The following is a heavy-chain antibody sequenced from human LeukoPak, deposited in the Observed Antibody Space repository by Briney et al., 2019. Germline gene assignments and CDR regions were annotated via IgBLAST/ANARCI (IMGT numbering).Heavy chain of an antibody. CDR2: IYYSGST. D-gene: IGHD6-19*01. V-gene: IGHV4-61*03. J-gene: IGHJ4*02. Sequence: SETLSLTCTVSGGSASSRGYYWSWIRQPPGKKLEWIGYIYYSGSTNYNPSLKSRVTLSVDTSKNHFSLKLTSVTAADTAVYYCAGGTEAGLAYWGQGTLVTVSS. CDR1: GGSASSRGYY. CDR3: AGGTEAGLAY.